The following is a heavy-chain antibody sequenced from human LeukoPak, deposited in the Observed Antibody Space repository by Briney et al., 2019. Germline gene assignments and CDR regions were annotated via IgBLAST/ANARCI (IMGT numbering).Heavy chain of an antibody. CDR1: EFIFSSYA. J-gene: IGHJ4*02. D-gene: IGHD2-8*01. V-gene: IGHV3-7*01. CDR3: ARLKDDVTKLDY. CDR2: INQDGSQK. Sequence: GGSLRLSCAASEFIFSSYAMSWVRQAPGKGLEWVANINQDGSQKRYVDSVQGRFTISRDNTKNSLFLQMNSLRAEDTAVYYCARLKDDVTKLDYWGQGTLVTVSS.